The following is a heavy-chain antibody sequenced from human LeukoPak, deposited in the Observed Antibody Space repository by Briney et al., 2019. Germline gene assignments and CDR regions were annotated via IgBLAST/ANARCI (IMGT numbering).Heavy chain of an antibody. CDR2: INHSGST. V-gene: IGHV4-34*01. J-gene: IGHJ6*03. CDR1: GFTFSSYG. CDR3: ARVNRYDILTGYYRYYYYYMDV. D-gene: IGHD3-9*01. Sequence: GTLRLSCAASGFTFSSYGMSWVRQPPGKGLEWIGEINHSGSTNYNPSLKSRVTISVDTSKNQFSLKLSSVTAADTAVYYCARVNRYDILTGYYRYYYYYMDVWGKGTTVTISS.